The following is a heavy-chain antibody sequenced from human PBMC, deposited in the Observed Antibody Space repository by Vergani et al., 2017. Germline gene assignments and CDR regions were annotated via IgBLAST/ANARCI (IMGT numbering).Heavy chain of an antibody. V-gene: IGHV4-61*02. D-gene: IGHD2-2*01. CDR2: IYTSGST. CDR1: GGSISSGSYY. Sequence: QVQLQQWGAGPLKPSETLSLTCTVSGGSISSGSYYWSWIRQPAGKGLEWIGRIYTSGSTNYNPSLKSRVTISVDTSKNQFSLKLSSVTAADTAVYYCARDYGSTSSELAFDIWGQGTMVTVSS. CDR3: ARDYGSTSSELAFDI. J-gene: IGHJ3*02.